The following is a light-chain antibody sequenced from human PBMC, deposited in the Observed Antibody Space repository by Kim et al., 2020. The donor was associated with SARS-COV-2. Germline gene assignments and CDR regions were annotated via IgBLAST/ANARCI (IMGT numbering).Light chain of an antibody. J-gene: IGLJ1*01. Sequence: GQSITISCTGTSSDVGGYNYVSWYQQHPGKAPKLMIYDVNKRSSGVSNRFSGSKSGNTASLTISGLQAEDEADYYCSSYTSSSTYVFGTGTKVTVL. CDR3: SSYTSSSTYV. CDR2: DVN. V-gene: IGLV2-14*03. CDR1: SSDVGGYNY.